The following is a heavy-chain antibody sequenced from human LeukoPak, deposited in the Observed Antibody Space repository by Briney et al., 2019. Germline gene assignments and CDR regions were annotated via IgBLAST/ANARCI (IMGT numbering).Heavy chain of an antibody. Sequence: GGSLRLSCAASGFTFSYYWMHWVRQAPGKGLVWVSRIDTDGSPTNYADSVQGRFTISRDNAKNTVYLQMNSLRAEDTAIYYCARGTLRGYGPDYWGQGTLVTVSS. D-gene: IGHD5-12*01. CDR2: IDTDGSPT. J-gene: IGHJ4*02. CDR3: ARGTLRGYGPDY. V-gene: IGHV3-74*01. CDR1: GFTFSYYW.